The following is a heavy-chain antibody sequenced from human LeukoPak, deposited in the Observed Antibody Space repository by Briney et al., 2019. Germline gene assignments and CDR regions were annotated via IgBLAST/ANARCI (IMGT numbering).Heavy chain of an antibody. CDR2: ISSSGSYI. CDR1: RFTFSSYS. V-gene: IGHV3-21*04. D-gene: IGHD3-22*01. CDR3: AKENWGYNWKYDSSGSGINY. Sequence: GGSLRLSCAASRFTFSSYSMNWVRQAPGKELEWVSSISSSGSYIYYADSVKGRFTISRDNSKNTLYLQMNSLRAEDTAIYYCAKENWGYNWKYDSSGSGINYWGQGTLVTFSS. J-gene: IGHJ4*02.